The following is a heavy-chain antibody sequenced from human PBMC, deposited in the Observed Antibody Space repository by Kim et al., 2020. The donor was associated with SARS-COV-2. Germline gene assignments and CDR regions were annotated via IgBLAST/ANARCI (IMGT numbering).Heavy chain of an antibody. CDR1: D. CDR3: AKDSMITLERVVPRWFDL. V-gene: IGHV3-9*01. Sequence: DLLQVRRAPWKGPEWVSGITWNSGSQACADAVKGRFTISRDNAKNSLYLHMNSLSAEDTAFYYCAKDSMITLERVVPRWFDLWGQGTLAT. CDR2: ITWNSGSQ. D-gene: IGHD3-16*01. J-gene: IGHJ5*02.